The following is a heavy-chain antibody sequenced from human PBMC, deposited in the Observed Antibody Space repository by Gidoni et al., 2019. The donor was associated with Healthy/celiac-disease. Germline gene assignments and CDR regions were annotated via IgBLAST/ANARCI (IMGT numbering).Heavy chain of an antibody. CDR2: IKQDGSEK. CDR1: GFTFSSYW. V-gene: IGHV3-7*01. D-gene: IGHD3-3*01. J-gene: IGHJ4*02. Sequence: EVQLVESGGGLVQPGGSLRLSCAASGFTFSSYWMSWVRQAPGKGLEWVANIKQDGSEKYYVDSVKGRFTISRDNAKNSLYLQMNSLRAEDTAVYYCARVLAYYDFWSGYYTGFDYWGQGTLVTVSS. CDR3: ARVLAYYDFWSGYYTGFDY.